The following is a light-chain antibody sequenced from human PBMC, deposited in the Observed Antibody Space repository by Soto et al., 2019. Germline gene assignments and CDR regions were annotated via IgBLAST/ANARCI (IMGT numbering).Light chain of an antibody. V-gene: IGKV3-11*01. CDR1: QSVSSY. CDR3: QQRSNWPRGLT. J-gene: IGKJ4*01. CDR2: DAS. Sequence: EIVLTQSPATLSLSPGERATLSCRDSQSVSSYLAWYQQKPGQAPRLLIYDASNRATGIPARFSGSGSGTDFTLTISSLEPEDFAVYHCQQRSNWPRGLTFGGGTKVEIK.